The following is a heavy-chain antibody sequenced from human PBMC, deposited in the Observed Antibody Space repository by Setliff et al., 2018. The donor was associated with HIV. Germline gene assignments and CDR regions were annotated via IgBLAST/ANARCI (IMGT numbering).Heavy chain of an antibody. CDR3: ATASGYDLFMGAFDI. CDR2: IYASGST. V-gene: IGHV4-61*02. J-gene: IGHJ3*02. CDR1: DDSISSGANY. D-gene: IGHD5-12*01. Sequence: SETLSLTCSVSDDSISSGANYWSWIRQPAGQRLEWIGRIYASGSTNYNPSLKSRVTISIDTFKNQFSMKLYSVTAADTAVYYCATASGYDLFMGAFDIWGQGTMVTVSS.